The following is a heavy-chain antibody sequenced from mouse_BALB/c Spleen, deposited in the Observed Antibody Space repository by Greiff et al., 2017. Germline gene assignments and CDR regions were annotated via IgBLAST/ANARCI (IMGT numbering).Heavy chain of an antibody. CDR2: ISYSGST. Sequence: EVKVEESGPGLVKPSQSLSLTCTVTGYSITSDYAWNWIRQFPGNKLEWMGYISYSGSTSYNPSLKSRISITRDTSKNQFFLQLNSVTTEDTATYYCATPNYYGSSFDYWGQGTTLTVSS. CDR1: GYSITSDYA. D-gene: IGHD1-1*01. CDR3: ATPNYYGSSFDY. V-gene: IGHV3-2*02. J-gene: IGHJ2*01.